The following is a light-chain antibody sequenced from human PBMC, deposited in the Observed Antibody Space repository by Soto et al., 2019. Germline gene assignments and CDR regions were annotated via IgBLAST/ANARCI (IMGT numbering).Light chain of an antibody. J-gene: IGKJ5*01. CDR2: AAS. CDR3: QQSYTTASIT. Sequence: DIQMTQSRSSLSASVGDRVTITCRTSESISRNLNWYQHKPGKAPKLLIYAASSLQNGVPSRFSGGGSGTDFTLSISSLQPEDFGTYYCQQSYTTASITFGQGTRLEIK. V-gene: IGKV1-39*01. CDR1: ESISRN.